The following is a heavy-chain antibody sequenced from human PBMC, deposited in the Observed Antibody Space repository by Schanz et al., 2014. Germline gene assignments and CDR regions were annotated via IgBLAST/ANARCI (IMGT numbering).Heavy chain of an antibody. J-gene: IGHJ3*02. CDR1: GFTFSSYT. Sequence: EVQLLESGGGLVRPGGSLRLSCAASGFTFSSYTMNWVRQAPGKGLEWVSFISSSGTSIYYADSVKGRFTISRDNSRKTLYLQMNSLRADDTAVYYCAGAVATIRADSFDIWGQGTMXAVSS. V-gene: IGHV3-48*01. CDR3: AGAVATIRADSFDI. D-gene: IGHD5-12*01. CDR2: ISSSGTSI.